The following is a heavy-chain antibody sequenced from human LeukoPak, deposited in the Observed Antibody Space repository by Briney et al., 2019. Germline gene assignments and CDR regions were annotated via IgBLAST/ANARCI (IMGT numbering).Heavy chain of an antibody. CDR2: IRSKAYGGTT. CDR3: TRVDGIAVAGTVNH. V-gene: IGHV3-49*04. J-gene: IGHJ5*02. CDR1: GFTFGDYA. D-gene: IGHD6-19*01. Sequence: GGSLRLSCTASGFTFGDYAMSWVRQAPGKGLEWVGFIRSKAYGGTTEYAASVKGRFTISRDDSKSIAYLQMNSLKTEDTAVYYCTRVDGIAVAGTVNHWSQGTLVTVSS.